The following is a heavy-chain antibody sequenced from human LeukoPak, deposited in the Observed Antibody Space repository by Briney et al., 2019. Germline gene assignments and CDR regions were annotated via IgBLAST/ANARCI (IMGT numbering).Heavy chain of an antibody. D-gene: IGHD2-2*01. CDR1: GYSFTSYW. CDR2: IYPGDSDT. Sequence: GESLKISCKGSGYSFTSYWIGWVRQMPGKGLEWMGIIYPGDSDTRYSPSFQGQVTISADKSISTAYLQWSSLKASDTAMYYCXXRLGXXSSTSCYSPFDPWGQGTLVTVSS. J-gene: IGHJ5*02. V-gene: IGHV5-51*01. CDR3: XXRLGXXSSTSCYSPFDP.